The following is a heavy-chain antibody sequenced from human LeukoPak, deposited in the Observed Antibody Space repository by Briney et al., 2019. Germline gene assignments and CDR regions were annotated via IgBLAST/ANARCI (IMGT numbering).Heavy chain of an antibody. D-gene: IGHD6-13*01. Sequence: SETLSLTCAVYGESFSGYYWSWIRQPPGKGLEWIGEINHSGSTNYNPSLKSRVTISVDTSKNQFSLKLSSVTAADTAVYYCARGGIAAAGTDYWGQGTLVTVSS. CDR3: ARGGIAAAGTDY. CDR1: GESFSGYY. J-gene: IGHJ4*02. CDR2: INHSGST. V-gene: IGHV4-34*01.